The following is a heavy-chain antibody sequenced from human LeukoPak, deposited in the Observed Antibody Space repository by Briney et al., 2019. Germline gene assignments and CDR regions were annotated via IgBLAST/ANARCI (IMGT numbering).Heavy chain of an antibody. CDR1: GYTFTGYY. D-gene: IGHD3/OR15-3a*01. CDR2: IDPNSGGT. Sequence: GASVKVSCKTSGYTFTGYYIHLLRQAPGQGLEWMAWIDPNSGGTNYAHKFKGRVTMTRDTSISTAYMEASSLRSDDTAVYYCARELIDFHDHTNKGFFDSWGQGTLVTVSS. CDR3: ARELIDFHDHTNKGFFDS. V-gene: IGHV1-2*02. J-gene: IGHJ4*02.